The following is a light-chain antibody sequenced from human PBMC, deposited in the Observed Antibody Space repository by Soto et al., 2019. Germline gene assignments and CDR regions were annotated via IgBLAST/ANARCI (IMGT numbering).Light chain of an antibody. CDR3: QHYNDYSWT. CDR2: KTS. CDR1: QSISIW. J-gene: IGKJ1*01. Sequence: DIHMTQSPSTLSASVGDRVTITCRASQSISIWLAWYQQKPGKAPNLLIYKTSSLETGGPSRFSGSGSGTESTLTISSLQPDDFATYYSQHYNDYSWTFGQGTKVEVK. V-gene: IGKV1-5*03.